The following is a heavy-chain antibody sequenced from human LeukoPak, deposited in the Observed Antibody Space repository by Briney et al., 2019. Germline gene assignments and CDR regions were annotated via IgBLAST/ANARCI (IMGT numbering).Heavy chain of an antibody. V-gene: IGHV4-34*01. CDR3: ARGFNPYYFDY. CDR1: GGSFSGYY. J-gene: IGHJ4*02. Sequence: SETLSLTCAVYGGSFSGYYWSWIRQPPGKGLEWIGEINHSGSTNYNPSLKSRVTISVDTSKNQFSLKLSSVTAADTAVYYCARGFNPYYFDYWGQGTPVTVSS. CDR2: INHSGST.